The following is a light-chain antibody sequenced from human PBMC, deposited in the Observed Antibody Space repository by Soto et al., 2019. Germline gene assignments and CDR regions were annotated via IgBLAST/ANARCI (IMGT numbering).Light chain of an antibody. J-gene: IGLJ1*01. CDR2: EVT. CDR3: GSFSSSSTLYV. CDR1: SSDVGGYKY. V-gene: IGLV2-14*01. Sequence: QSVLTQPASVSGSPGQSVTISCTGTSSDVGGYKYVSWYQQHPGKAPKLMIYEVTNRPSGVSDRFSGSKSGNTASLTVSGFQAEDEADYYCGSFSSSSTLYVLGSGTKVT.